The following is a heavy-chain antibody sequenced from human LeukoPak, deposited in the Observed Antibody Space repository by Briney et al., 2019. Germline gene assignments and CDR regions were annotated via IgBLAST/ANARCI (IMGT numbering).Heavy chain of an antibody. CDR2: ISSDGRTT. V-gene: IGHV3-74*01. CDR3: LGYYSGSPN. Sequence: GSLRLSCAASGFTFSYNWMHWVRQAPGKGLVWVSRISSDGRTTHYADSVKGRYTISRDSAKNTLFLQMNDLRAEDTAVYYCLGYYSGSPNWGQGTLVTVSS. D-gene: IGHD3-10*01. CDR1: GFTFSYNW. J-gene: IGHJ4*02.